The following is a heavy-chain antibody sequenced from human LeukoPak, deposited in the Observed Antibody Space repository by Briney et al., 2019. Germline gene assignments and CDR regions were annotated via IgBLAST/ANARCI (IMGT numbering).Heavy chain of an antibody. D-gene: IGHD2-2*01. CDR3: AKGYQLLGALDY. J-gene: IGHJ4*02. Sequence: GGSLRLSCAASGFTFSSYAMSWVRQAPGKGLEWVPAISGSGGSTYYADSVKGRFTISRDNSKNTLYLQMNSLRAEDTAVYYCAKGYQLLGALDYWGQGTLVTDSS. V-gene: IGHV3-23*01. CDR2: ISGSGGST. CDR1: GFTFSSYA.